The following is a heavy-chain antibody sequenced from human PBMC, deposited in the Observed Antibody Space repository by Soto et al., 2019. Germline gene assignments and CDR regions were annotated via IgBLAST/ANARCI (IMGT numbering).Heavy chain of an antibody. D-gene: IGHD1-26*01. Sequence: EVHLVESGGGLVQTGGSLRLSCAIFESTVSRDWMNWVRQAPGKGLEWVAHINQDGSEKYYVDPVKARFTISRDNAKKSLYLQMNSLRPADTAMYYCSGGVGDAFWGQGTLVTVSS. J-gene: IGHJ4*02. CDR2: INQDGSEK. V-gene: IGHV3-7*04. CDR3: SGGVGDAF. CDR1: ESTVSRDW.